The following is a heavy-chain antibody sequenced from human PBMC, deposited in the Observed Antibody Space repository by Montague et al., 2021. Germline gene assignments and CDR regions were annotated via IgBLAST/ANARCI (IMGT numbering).Heavy chain of an antibody. V-gene: IGHV4-31*03. CDR2: MYYSGCT. CDR3: ARGRLATGDFDY. Sequence: TLSLTCTVSGDSLSSVGYSWTWIRQHPGEGLEWIGYMYYSGCTYYNPSLKSRVTISGDTSKNHFSLRLTSVTAADTAVYYCARGRLATGDFDYWGQGTLVTVSS. D-gene: IGHD6-13*01. J-gene: IGHJ4*02. CDR1: GDSLSSVGYS.